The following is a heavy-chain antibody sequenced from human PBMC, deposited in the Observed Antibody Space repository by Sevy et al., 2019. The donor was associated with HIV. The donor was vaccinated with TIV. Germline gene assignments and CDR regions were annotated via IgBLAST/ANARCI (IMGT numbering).Heavy chain of an antibody. Sequence: SETLSLTCTVSGASINSSGYYWGWIRQPPGKGLEWIASINYSGSTFYNPSLKSRVTISSDTSKNQLSLKLNSVTAADTAIYYCAGPTLTYSSGWSYYDSWGQGTVVTVSS. V-gene: IGHV4-39*01. J-gene: IGHJ4*02. CDR1: GASINSSGYY. D-gene: IGHD6-19*01. CDR3: AGPTLTYSSGWSYYDS. CDR2: INYSGST.